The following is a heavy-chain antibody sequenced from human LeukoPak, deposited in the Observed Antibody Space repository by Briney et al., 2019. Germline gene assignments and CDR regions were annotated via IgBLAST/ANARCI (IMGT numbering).Heavy chain of an antibody. D-gene: IGHD3-10*01. Sequence: KPGGSLRLSCAASEFTFSTYAMSWVRLAPGKGLEWVSGISGSGGSTYYADSVKGRFTSSRDNSYNTLYVQMNSLRVEDTAVYYCAKSGGLSGSGRLAMDVWGQGTTVTVSS. V-gene: IGHV3-23*01. CDR3: AKSGGLSGSGRLAMDV. CDR2: ISGSGGST. CDR1: EFTFSTYA. J-gene: IGHJ6*02.